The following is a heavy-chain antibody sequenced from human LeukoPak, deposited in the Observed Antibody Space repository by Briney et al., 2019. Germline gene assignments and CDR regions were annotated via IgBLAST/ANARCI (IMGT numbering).Heavy chain of an antibody. D-gene: IGHD3-22*01. V-gene: IGHV3-30*04. J-gene: IGHJ4*02. CDR2: ILFNGRNK. CDR1: GFTFSNYA. Sequence: GGSLRLSCAASGFTFSNYAMHWVRQAPGKGLEWVTVILFNGRNKYYADPVKGRFTISRDNSKNTVYLQMNSLRAEDTAVYYCARAYDSSGYYLSYFDYWGQGTLVTVS. CDR3: ARAYDSSGYYLSYFDY.